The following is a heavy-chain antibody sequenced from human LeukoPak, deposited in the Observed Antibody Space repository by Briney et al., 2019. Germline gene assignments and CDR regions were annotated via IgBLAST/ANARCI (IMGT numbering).Heavy chain of an antibody. CDR3: ARATDDEFYLYYGMDV. J-gene: IGHJ6*02. V-gene: IGHV4-34*01. CDR2: ISQSGSI. Sequence: ASETLSLTCAVYGGSFSGYYWSWIRQPPGRGLEWIGEISQSGSINYNPSLKSRITMSVDTSKNQFSLQLRSMTAADTAVYFCARATDDEFYLYYGMDVWGQGTTVTVSS. CDR1: GGSFSGYY. D-gene: IGHD3-16*01.